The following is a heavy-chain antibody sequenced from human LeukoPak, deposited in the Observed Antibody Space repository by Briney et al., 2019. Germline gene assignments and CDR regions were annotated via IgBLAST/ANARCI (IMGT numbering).Heavy chain of an antibody. CDR3: ARFEGYDFLTGYAYYFDH. J-gene: IGHJ4*02. V-gene: IGHV4-59*01. CDR1: GGSISSYY. D-gene: IGHD3-9*01. CDR2: IYYSGST. Sequence: SETLSLTCTVSGGSISSYYWSWIRQPPGKGLEWIGYIYYSGSTNYNPSLKSRVTISVDTSKNQVSLNLNSVTAADTAMYYCARFEGYDFLTGYAYYFDHWGQGTQVTVSS.